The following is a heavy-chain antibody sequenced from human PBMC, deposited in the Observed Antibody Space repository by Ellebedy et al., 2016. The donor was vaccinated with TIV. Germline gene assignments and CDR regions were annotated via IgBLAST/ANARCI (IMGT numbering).Heavy chain of an antibody. V-gene: IGHV3-30*03. Sequence: GGSLRLXCAASGFTFSSYGMHWVRQAPGKGLEWVAVISSDGGTDYYADSVKGRLTISRDNSKNTLFLQMNSLRAEDTAVYYCARRAYGRGYYYYYMDVWGKGTTVTVSS. CDR3: ARRAYGRGYYYYYMDV. D-gene: IGHD2-15*01. CDR1: GFTFSSYG. CDR2: ISSDGGTD. J-gene: IGHJ6*03.